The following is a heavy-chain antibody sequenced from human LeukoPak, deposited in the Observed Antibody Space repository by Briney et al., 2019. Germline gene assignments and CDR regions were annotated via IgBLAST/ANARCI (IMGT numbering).Heavy chain of an antibody. CDR1: GYTFTGYY. CDR3: ARDKGGSYYFYFDY. V-gene: IGHV1-2*02. CDR2: INPNSGGT. D-gene: IGHD1-26*01. Sequence: GASVKVSCKASGYTFTGYYMHWVRQAPGQGLEWMGWINPNSGGTNYAQKFQGRVTMTRDTSISTACMELSRLRSDDTAVYYCARDKGGSYYFYFDYWGQGTLVTVSS. J-gene: IGHJ4*02.